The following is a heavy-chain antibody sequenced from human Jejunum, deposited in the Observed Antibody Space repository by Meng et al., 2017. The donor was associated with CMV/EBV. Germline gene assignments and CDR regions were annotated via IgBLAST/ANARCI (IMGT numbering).Heavy chain of an antibody. Sequence: CTVSGGSIISYYWSWVRQPPGKGLEWIGYIYNRGSTNYNPSLQGRATISVDTSKNQFSLKVTSVTAADTAVYYCARSGVPAAILDYWGQGRLVTVSS. CDR2: IYNRGST. CDR1: GGSIISYY. V-gene: IGHV4-59*01. J-gene: IGHJ4*02. CDR3: ARSGVPAAILDY. D-gene: IGHD2-2*02.